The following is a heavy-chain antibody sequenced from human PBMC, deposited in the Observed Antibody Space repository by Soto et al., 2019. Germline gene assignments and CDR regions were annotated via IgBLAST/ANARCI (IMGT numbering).Heavy chain of an antibody. V-gene: IGHV3-23*01. CDR2: ISGSGGNI. CDR1: GFTFSRYA. J-gene: IGHJ4*02. D-gene: IGHD1-1*01. CDR3: ATQDFRGTTGTT. Sequence: GGSLRLSCAASGFTFSRYAMGWVRQAPGKGLEWVSVISGSGGNIHYADSVKGRFTISRDNSKNTLYLQMNSLRVEDTAVYNCATQDFRGTTGTTWGQGTLVTVSS.